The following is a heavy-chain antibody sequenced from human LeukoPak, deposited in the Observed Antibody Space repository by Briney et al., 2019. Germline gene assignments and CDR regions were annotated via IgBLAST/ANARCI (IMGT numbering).Heavy chain of an antibody. CDR1: GFTFSSYV. CDR2: ISHDGII. CDR3: AKDRPPYDGGY. D-gene: IGHD3-22*01. Sequence: PGGSLRLSCETAGFTFSSYVMHWVRRTPGKGLVWVSRISHDGIISYADSVEGRFTISRDNAKNTLILQMNSLRVEDTAVYYCAKDRPPYDGGYWGQGTLVTVSS. V-gene: IGHV3-74*01. J-gene: IGHJ4*02.